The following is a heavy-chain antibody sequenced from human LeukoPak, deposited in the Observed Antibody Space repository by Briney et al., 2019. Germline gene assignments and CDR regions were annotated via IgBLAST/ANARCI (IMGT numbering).Heavy chain of an antibody. J-gene: IGHJ6*02. D-gene: IGHD3-22*01. Sequence: PGGSLRLSCAASGFTLRNYAMSWVRQAPGKGLEWVSSIGAGDKYTYYADSVKGRFTISRDNSKNTLYLQMNSLRAEDTAVYYCARVGLYYDSSGYYPEDYYYGMDVWGQGTTVTVSS. CDR1: GFTLRNYA. CDR3: ARVGLYYDSSGYYPEDYYYGMDV. CDR2: IGAGDKYT. V-gene: IGHV3-23*01.